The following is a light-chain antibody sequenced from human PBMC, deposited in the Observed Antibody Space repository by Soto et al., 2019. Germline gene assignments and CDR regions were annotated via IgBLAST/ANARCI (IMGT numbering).Light chain of an antibody. CDR3: QSYDNSLSGPVV. V-gene: IGLV2-14*01. J-gene: IGLJ3*02. CDR1: SSDVGGYNY. Sequence: QSVLTQPASVSGSPGQSITISCTGTSSDVGGYNYVSWYQQHPGKVPKLMICEVTNRPPGVSNRFSGSKSGTSASLAITGLQAEDEADYYCQSYDNSLSGPVVFGGGTKVTVL. CDR2: EVT.